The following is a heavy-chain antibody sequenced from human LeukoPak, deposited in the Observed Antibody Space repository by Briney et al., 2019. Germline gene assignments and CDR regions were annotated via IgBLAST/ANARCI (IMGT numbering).Heavy chain of an antibody. D-gene: IGHD6-13*01. Sequence: PGGSLRLSCAASGFTFSSYGMHWVRQAPGKGLEWVAIISYDGSNKYYADSVKGRFTISRDNSKNTLYLQMDSLRVEDTAVYCCAKDLYFRGSWPFDYWGQGTLVTVSS. CDR1: GFTFSSYG. J-gene: IGHJ4*02. V-gene: IGHV3-30*18. CDR2: ISYDGSNK. CDR3: AKDLYFRGSWPFDY.